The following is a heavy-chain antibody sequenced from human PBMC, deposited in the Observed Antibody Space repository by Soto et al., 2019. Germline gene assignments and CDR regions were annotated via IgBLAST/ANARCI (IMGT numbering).Heavy chain of an antibody. J-gene: IGHJ4*02. CDR3: AKIGSSSSVSLPLVLLDY. CDR1: GFTFSSYA. Sequence: GGSLRLSCAASGFTFSSYAMSWVRQAPGKGLEWVSAISGSGGSTYYADSVKGRFTISRDNSKNTLYLQMNSLRVEDTAVYYCAKIGSSSSVSLPLVLLDYWGQGALVTVSS. V-gene: IGHV3-23*01. D-gene: IGHD6-6*01. CDR2: ISGSGGST.